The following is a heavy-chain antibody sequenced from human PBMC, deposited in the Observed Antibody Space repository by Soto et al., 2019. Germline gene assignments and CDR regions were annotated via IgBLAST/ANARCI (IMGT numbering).Heavy chain of an antibody. CDR2: IYYSGTT. CDR3: ARGTSALEFDY. Sequence: QVQLQESGPGLVKPSETLSLTCTVSGGSISSYYWSWIRQPPGKGLEWIGFIYYSGTTNYNPSLKSRVTISVDTSRNQFSLKVTSVTAADTAVYYCARGTSALEFDYWGQGTLATVSS. CDR1: GGSISSYY. J-gene: IGHJ4*02. V-gene: IGHV4-59*08. D-gene: IGHD1-1*01.